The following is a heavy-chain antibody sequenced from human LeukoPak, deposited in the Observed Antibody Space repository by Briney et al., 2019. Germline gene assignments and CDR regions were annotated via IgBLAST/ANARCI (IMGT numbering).Heavy chain of an antibody. J-gene: IGHJ3*02. Sequence: SVKVSCKASGGTFSSYAISWVRQAPGQGLEWMRRIIPIFGTANYAQKFQGRVTITTDESTSTAYMELSSLRSEDTAVYYCASPRHGGCVGDCYDLGDAFDIWGQGTMVTVSS. CDR2: IIPIFGTA. CDR3: ASPRHGGCVGDCYDLGDAFDI. V-gene: IGHV1-69*05. D-gene: IGHD2-21*02. CDR1: GGTFSSYA.